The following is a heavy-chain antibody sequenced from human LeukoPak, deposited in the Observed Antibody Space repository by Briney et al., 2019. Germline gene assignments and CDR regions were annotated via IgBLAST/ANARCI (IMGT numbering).Heavy chain of an antibody. CDR2: ISSSSSYI. D-gene: IGHD3-9*01. V-gene: IGHV3-21*01. Sequence: GGSLRLSCAASGFTFSNYAMSWVRQAPGKGLEWVSSISSSSSYIYYADSVKGRFTISRDNAKNSLYLQMNSLRAEDTAVYYCARVDYDILTGYSPSFDYWGQGTLVTVSS. J-gene: IGHJ4*02. CDR3: ARVDYDILTGYSPSFDY. CDR1: GFTFSNYA.